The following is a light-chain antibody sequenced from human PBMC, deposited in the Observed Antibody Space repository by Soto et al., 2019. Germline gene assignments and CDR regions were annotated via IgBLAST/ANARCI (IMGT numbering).Light chain of an antibody. CDR1: QSVSSY. V-gene: IGKV3-11*01. Sequence: EIVLTQSPATLSLSPGERATLSCRASQSVSSYLAWYQQKPGQAPRLLIYDASNRATGIPARFSGSESGTDFTLTITSLDPEDFAIYYCHQRSDWPLTFGGGTKVEIK. CDR2: DAS. CDR3: HQRSDWPLT. J-gene: IGKJ4*01.